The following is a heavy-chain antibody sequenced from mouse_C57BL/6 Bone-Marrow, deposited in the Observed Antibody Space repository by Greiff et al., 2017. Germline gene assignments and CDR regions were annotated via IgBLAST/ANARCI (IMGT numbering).Heavy chain of an antibody. V-gene: IGHV1-81*01. D-gene: IGHD1-1*01. CDR1: GYTFTSYG. CDR2: IYPRSGNT. CDR3: LYAWFAY. Sequence: QVQLQQSGAELARPGASVKLSCKASGYTFTSYGISWVKQRTGQGLEWIGEIYPRSGNTYYNEKFKGKATLTADKSSSTAYMELRSLTSEDSAVYYCLYAWFAYWGQGTLVTVSA. J-gene: IGHJ3*01.